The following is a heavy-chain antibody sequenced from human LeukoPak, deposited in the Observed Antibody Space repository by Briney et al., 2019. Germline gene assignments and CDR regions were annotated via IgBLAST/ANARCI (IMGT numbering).Heavy chain of an antibody. CDR3: ARSLYGSGSYQGPNWFDP. CDR1: GYTFTSYG. D-gene: IGHD3-10*01. CDR2: ISAYNGNT. J-gene: IGHJ5*02. V-gene: IGHV1-18*01. Sequence: GASVKVSCKASGYTFTSYGISWVRQAPGQGLEWMGWISAYNGNTNYALKLQGRVTMTTDTSTSTAYMELRSLRSDDTAVYYCARSLYGSGSYQGPNWFDPWGQGTLVTVSS.